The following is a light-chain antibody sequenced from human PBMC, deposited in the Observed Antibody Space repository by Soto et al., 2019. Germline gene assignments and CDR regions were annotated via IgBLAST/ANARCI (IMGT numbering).Light chain of an antibody. J-gene: IGKJ4*01. CDR1: ENVGTN. V-gene: IGKV3D-15*01. Sequence: IVLTPSPATLSVSPGERVTLSCRASENVGTNLAWYQQRPGQPPRLLIYGSSTRATGISATFSGSGSRTEFTLTISSLQSEDSAVYYCQQYNNWGLSFGGGTRVEIK. CDR2: GSS. CDR3: QQYNNWGLS.